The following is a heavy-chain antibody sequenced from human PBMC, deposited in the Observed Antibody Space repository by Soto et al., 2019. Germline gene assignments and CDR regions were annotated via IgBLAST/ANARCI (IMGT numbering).Heavy chain of an antibody. CDR2: IFSGGNT. V-gene: IGHV3-66*01. CDR3: AKGYSSGCSFDY. J-gene: IGHJ4*02. Sequence: EVQLVESGGGMVQPGGSLRLSCAASGFAVSSNYMNWVRQAPGKGLEWVSVIFSGGNTYYTDSVKGRFSISRDISKNTLSLQMNSLTAEDTAVYYCAKGYSSGCSFDYWGQGNLVTVSS. D-gene: IGHD1-1*01. CDR1: GFAVSSNY.